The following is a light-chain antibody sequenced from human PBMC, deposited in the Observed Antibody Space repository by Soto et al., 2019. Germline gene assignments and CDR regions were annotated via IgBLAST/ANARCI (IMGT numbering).Light chain of an antibody. J-gene: IGKJ4*01. Sequence: DIQMTHSPSTLSGSVGDRVTITCRASQTISSWLSWYQQKPGKAPKLLIYDASSLESGVPSRFSGSGSGTEFTLTISSLHPDDFATYYCQQYNSYSLTFGGGTKVDIK. CDR2: DAS. V-gene: IGKV1-5*01. CDR1: QTISSW. CDR3: QQYNSYSLT.